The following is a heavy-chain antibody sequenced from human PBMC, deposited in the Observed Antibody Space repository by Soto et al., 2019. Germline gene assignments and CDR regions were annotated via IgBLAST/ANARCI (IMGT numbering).Heavy chain of an antibody. V-gene: IGHV3-53*01. Sequence: EVLLVESGGCLIQPGGSLRLSCAASGFTVSSNYMSWVRQAPGKGLERVSVIYSGGSTYYADSVKGRFTISRDNSKNTRYLQMNSRRAEDTAVYYCAGAVGGYSSSWYVPWFDPWGQGTLVTVSS. J-gene: IGHJ5*02. CDR1: GFTVSSNY. CDR2: IYSGGST. D-gene: IGHD6-13*01. CDR3: AGAVGGYSSSWYVPWFDP.